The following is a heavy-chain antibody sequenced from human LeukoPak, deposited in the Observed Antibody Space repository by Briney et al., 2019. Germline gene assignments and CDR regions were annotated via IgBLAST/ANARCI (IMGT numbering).Heavy chain of an antibody. CDR3: ASPLYYGPGNYYSDAFDI. Sequence: GGSLRLSCAASGFTFSSYWMSWVRQAPGKGLEWVANIKQDGSEKYYVDSVKGRFTISRDNAKNSLYLQMNSLRAEDTAVYYCASPLYYGPGNYYSDAFDIWGQGTMVTVSS. CDR1: GFTFSSYW. J-gene: IGHJ3*02. V-gene: IGHV3-7*01. CDR2: IKQDGSEK. D-gene: IGHD3-10*01.